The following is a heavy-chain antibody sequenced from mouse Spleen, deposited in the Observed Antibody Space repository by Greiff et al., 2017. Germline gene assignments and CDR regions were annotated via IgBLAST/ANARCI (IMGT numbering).Heavy chain of an antibody. D-gene: IGHD1-2*01. CDR3: ARSVRLRNYAMDY. CDR2: IHPNSGST. J-gene: IGHJ4*01. V-gene: IGHV1-64*01. Sequence: QVQLQQPGAELVKPGASVKLSCKASGYTFTSYWMHWVKQRPGQGLEWIGMIHPNSGSTNYNEKFKGKATLTVDKSSSTAYMQLSSLTSEDSAVYYCARSVRLRNYAMDYWGQGTSVTVSS. CDR1: GYTFTSYW.